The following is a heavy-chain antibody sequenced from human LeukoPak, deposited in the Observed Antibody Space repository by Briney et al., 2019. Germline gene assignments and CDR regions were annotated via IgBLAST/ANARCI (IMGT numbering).Heavy chain of an antibody. D-gene: IGHD2-21*01. V-gene: IGHV3-7*01. CDR1: GFTFSSYA. CDR2: IKPDGSEN. J-gene: IGHJ4*02. Sequence: PGGSLRLSCAASGFTFSSYAMHWVRQAPGKGLEWVANIKPDGSENYYVDSVKGRFTISRDDAKNSLYLQMNSLRAEDTAVYYCARDCETHCGAGDPPDCWGQGTLVTVSS. CDR3: ARDCETHCGAGDPPDC.